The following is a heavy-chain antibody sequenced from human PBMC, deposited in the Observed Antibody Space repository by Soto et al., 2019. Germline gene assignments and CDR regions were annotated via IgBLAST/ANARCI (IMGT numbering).Heavy chain of an antibody. J-gene: IGHJ5*02. CDR1: GGSISSSKW. CDR3: ESKDYGDYGWFDP. Sequence: QVQLQESGPGLMKPSGTLSLTCAVSGGSISSSKWWSWVRQPPGKGLEWIGEIYHSGSTNYNASLKSRVTISVDKSKNQFSLKLSSVTAADTAVYYCESKDYGDYGWFDPWGQGTLVTVSS. CDR2: IYHSGST. D-gene: IGHD4-17*01. V-gene: IGHV4-4*02.